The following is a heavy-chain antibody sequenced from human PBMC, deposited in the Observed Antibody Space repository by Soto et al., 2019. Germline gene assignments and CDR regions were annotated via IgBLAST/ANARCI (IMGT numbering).Heavy chain of an antibody. J-gene: IGHJ5*02. V-gene: IGHV4-34*01. CDR3: VREAIAAAAWFDP. Sequence: PSETLSLTCAVYGGSFSGYYWSWIRQPPGKGLEWIGEINHSGSTNYNPSLKSRVTISVDTSKNQFSLKLRSVIAADTAVYYCVREAIAAAAWFDPCGQGTLVTVSS. D-gene: IGHD6-13*01. CDR2: INHSGST. CDR1: GGSFSGYY.